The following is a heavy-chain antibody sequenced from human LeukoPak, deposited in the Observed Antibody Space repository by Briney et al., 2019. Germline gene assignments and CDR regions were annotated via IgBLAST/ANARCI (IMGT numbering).Heavy chain of an antibody. CDR2: INPNSGGT. Sequence: GASVKVSCKASGYTFTGYYMHWVRQAPGQGLEWMGWINPNSGGTNYAQKFQGRVTMTRDTSISTAYMELSRLRSDDTAVYYCARAGFITLWFGEKFPNWFDPWGQGTLVTVSS. CDR1: GYTFTGYY. CDR3: ARAGFITLWFGEKFPNWFDP. J-gene: IGHJ5*02. V-gene: IGHV1-2*02. D-gene: IGHD3-10*01.